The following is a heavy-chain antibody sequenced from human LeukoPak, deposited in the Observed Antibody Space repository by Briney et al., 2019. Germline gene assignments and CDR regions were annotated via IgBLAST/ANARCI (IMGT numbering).Heavy chain of an antibody. CDR3: AGNWNSAVLFPYYYYGLDV. J-gene: IGHJ6*02. CDR2: IYSGGST. CDR1: GFTVNNNY. Sequence: GGSLRLSCTASGFTVNNNYMSWVRQAPGKGLEWVSIIYSGGSTYYADSVKGRFTISRDNSKNTLYLQMNSLRAEDTAVYYCAGNWNSAVLFPYYYYGLDVWGQGTTVTVSS. V-gene: IGHV3-66*01. D-gene: IGHD1-7*01.